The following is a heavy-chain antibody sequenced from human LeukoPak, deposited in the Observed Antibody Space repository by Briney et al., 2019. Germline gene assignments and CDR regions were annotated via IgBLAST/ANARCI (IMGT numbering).Heavy chain of an antibody. J-gene: IGHJ4*02. Sequence: GGSLRLSCSASGFTFSSYAMHWVRQAPGKGLEYVSAISSNGGSTYYADSVKGRFTISRDNSKNTLYLQMSSLRAEDTAVYYCVKDLQTSRSGYSYATFDYWGQGTLVTVSS. CDR3: VKDLQTSRSGYSYATFDY. V-gene: IGHV3-64D*06. CDR2: ISSNGGST. CDR1: GFTFSSYA. D-gene: IGHD5-18*01.